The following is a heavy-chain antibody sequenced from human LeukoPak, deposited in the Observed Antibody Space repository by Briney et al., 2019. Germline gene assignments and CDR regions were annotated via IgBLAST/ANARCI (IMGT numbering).Heavy chain of an antibody. Sequence: ASVKVSCKASGYTFTSYAISWVRQAPGQGLEWMGGIIPISGTANYAQKIQGRVTIIVDESTSTAYMELSSLTSEDTAVYYCARDFTTNYYFDYWGQGTLVTVSS. D-gene: IGHD1-1*01. J-gene: IGHJ4*02. CDR2: IIPISGTA. V-gene: IGHV1-69*13. CDR1: GYTFTSYA. CDR3: ARDFTTNYYFDY.